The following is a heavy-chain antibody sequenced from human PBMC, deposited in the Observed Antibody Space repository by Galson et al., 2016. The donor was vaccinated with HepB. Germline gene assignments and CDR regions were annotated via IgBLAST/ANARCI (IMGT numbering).Heavy chain of an antibody. V-gene: IGHV3-30*18. Sequence: SLRLSCAAYGFTFRTYSMNWVRQAPGKGLDCVAIISYYGSNQYYADSVKGRFSISRDNLRATVYLHMNSLRGEDTAVYYCAKNPINKNYFYMDLWGTGTTVIVSS. CDR3: AKNPINKNYFYMDL. CDR2: ISYYGSNQ. CDR1: GFTFRTYS. D-gene: IGHD1/OR15-1a*01. J-gene: IGHJ6*03.